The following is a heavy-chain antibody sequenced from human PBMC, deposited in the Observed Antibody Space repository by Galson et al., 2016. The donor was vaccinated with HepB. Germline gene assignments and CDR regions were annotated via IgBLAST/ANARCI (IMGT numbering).Heavy chain of an antibody. CDR3: AKDSGRPGWAFDI. V-gene: IGHV3-23*01. CDR2: ITGSAETT. J-gene: IGHJ3*02. CDR1: GFTFSNYA. Sequence: SLRLSCAASGFTFSNYAIIWVRQAPGKGLEWVSAITGSAETTYYADSVQGRFIISRDNSKNELFLEMNSLRSEDTAIYYCAKDSGRPGWAFDIWGQGTMVTVSP. D-gene: IGHD3-9*01.